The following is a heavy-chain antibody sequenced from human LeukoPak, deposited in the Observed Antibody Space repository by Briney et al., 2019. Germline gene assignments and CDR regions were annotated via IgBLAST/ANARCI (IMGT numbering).Heavy chain of an antibody. CDR1: GYTFTSYG. Sequence: GASVKVSCKASGYTFTSYGISWVRQAPGQGLEWMGRINPNSGGTNYAQKFQGRVTMTRDTSISTAYMELSRLRSDDTAVYYCARSDAFDIWGQGTMVTVSS. V-gene: IGHV1-2*06. CDR2: INPNSGGT. CDR3: ARSDAFDI. J-gene: IGHJ3*02.